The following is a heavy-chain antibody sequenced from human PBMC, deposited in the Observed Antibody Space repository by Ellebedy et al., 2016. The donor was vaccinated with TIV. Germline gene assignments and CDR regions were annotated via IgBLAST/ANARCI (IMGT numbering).Heavy chain of an antibody. V-gene: IGHV7-4-1*02. CDR1: GYAFSGYD. J-gene: IGHJ4*02. D-gene: IGHD3-10*01. CDR3: VRDRRGAGPSQFGVDF. CDR2: LNTDTGNP. Sequence: AASVKVSCKASGYAFSGYDMNWVRQAPGQGLEWMGWLNTDTGNPTYAQDFTGRFVLSLDTSVSTAYLEISSLKAEDTAMYFCVRDRRGAGPSQFGVDFWGQGTLVTVSS.